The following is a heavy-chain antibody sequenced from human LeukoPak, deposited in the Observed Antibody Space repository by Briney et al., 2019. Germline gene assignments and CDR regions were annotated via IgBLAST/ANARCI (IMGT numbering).Heavy chain of an antibody. CDR3: ARCYGLRYFDWSNWHWGAYGMDV. CDR1: GYTFTSYY. V-gene: IGHV1-46*01. D-gene: IGHD3-9*01. J-gene: IGHJ6*02. Sequence: GASVKVSCKASGYTFTSYYLHWVRQAPGQGLEWMGIINPSGGSTSYTQKFQGRVTMTRDTSTSTVYMELSSLRSEDTAVYYCARCYGLRYFDWSNWHWGAYGMDVWGQGTTVTVSS. CDR2: INPSGGST.